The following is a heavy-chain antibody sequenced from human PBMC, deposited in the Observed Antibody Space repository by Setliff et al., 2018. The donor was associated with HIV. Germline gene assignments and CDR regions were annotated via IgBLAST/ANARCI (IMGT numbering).Heavy chain of an antibody. J-gene: IGHJ6*02. CDR1: GGSISSSNSY. V-gene: IGHV4-39*07. D-gene: IGHD3-3*01. Sequence: PSETLSLTCAVSGGSISSSNSYWGWIRQPPGKGLEWIGTIYTSGSTNYNPSLQSRVTMSVDTSKNQFSLRLSSVTAADTAVYYCARDNYYNFWSGYWGMDVWGQGTTVTVSS. CDR3: ARDNYYNFWSGYWGMDV. CDR2: IYTSGST.